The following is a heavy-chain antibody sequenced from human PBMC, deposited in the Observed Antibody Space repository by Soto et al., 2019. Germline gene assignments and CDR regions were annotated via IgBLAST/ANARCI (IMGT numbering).Heavy chain of an antibody. D-gene: IGHD3-16*01. CDR1: GGLFSSFA. Sequence: QEQLVQSGPEVKEPGSSVKVSCKDSGGLFSSFAISWVRQAPGQGLEWLGGIIHVFGTTNYAEKFQDRVTITADESTNTASMELSSLTSGDTAMYYCAMGRGPYVWFNEFWGQGTLVTVSS. CDR2: IIHVFGTT. V-gene: IGHV1-69*13. CDR3: AMGRGPYVWFNEF. J-gene: IGHJ4*02.